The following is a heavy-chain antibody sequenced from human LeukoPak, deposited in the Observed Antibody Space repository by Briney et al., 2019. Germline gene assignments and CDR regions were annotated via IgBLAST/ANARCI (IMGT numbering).Heavy chain of an antibody. Sequence: GGSLRLSCAASGFTFSGYGMHWVRQAPGKGLEGVAVISLDGSDTHYIDSVKGRFTISRDNSGNILYLQMNSLRAEDTAVYYCARDREVLGNWYFDLWGRGTLVTVSS. J-gene: IGHJ2*01. V-gene: IGHV3-30*03. CDR2: ISLDGSDT. CDR1: GFTFSGYG. D-gene: IGHD3-10*01. CDR3: ARDREVLGNWYFDL.